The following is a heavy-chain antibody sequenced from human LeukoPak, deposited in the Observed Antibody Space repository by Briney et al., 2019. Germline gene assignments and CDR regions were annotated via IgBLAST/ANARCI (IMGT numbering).Heavy chain of an antibody. CDR1: GDSVSSNSAA. V-gene: IGHV6-1*01. CDR2: TYFRSKWYN. D-gene: IGHD6-19*01. J-gene: IGHJ5*02. CDR3: ARVGGVAVTGRNWFDP. Sequence: SQTLSLTCAISGDSVSSNSAAWNWIRQSPSRGFEWLGRTYFRSKWYNDYAVSVKGRITINPDTSKNQFSLQLNSVTVEDTAVYYCARVGGVAVTGRNWFDPWGQGTLVTVSS.